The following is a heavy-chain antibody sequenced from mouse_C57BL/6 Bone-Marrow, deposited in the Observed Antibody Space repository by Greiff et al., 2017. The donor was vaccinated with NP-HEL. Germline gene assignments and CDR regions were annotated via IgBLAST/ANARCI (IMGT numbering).Heavy chain of an antibody. CDR1: GFSLTSYG. Sequence: VKLVESGPGLVAPSQSLSITCTVSGFSLTSYGVSWVRQPPGTGLEWRGVIWGDGSTNSHSALISKLSISKDNSKSQVFLKLNSMQTDDTATYYCSASFITTVVAWLAYWGQETLVTVSA. CDR2: IWGDGST. CDR3: SASFITTVVAWLAY. D-gene: IGHD1-1*01. J-gene: IGHJ3*01. V-gene: IGHV2-3*01.